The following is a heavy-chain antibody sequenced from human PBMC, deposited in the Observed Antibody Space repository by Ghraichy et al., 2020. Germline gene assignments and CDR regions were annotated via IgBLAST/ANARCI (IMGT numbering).Heavy chain of an antibody. CDR1: GFTFSSYG. D-gene: IGHD6-19*01. J-gene: IGHJ4*02. CDR2: ISYDGSNK. CDR3: AKQASSGWYLLDY. V-gene: IGHV3-30*18. Sequence: GGSLRLSCAASGFTFSSYGMHWVRQAPGKGLEWVAVISYDGSNKYYADSVKGRFTISRDNSKNTLYLQMNSLRAEDTAVYYCAKQASSGWYLLDYWGQGTLVTVSS.